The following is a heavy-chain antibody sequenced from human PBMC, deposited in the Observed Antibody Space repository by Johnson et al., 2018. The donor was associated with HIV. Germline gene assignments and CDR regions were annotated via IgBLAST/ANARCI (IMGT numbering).Heavy chain of an antibody. V-gene: IGHV3-30-3*01. CDR2: ISYDGSNK. D-gene: IGHD1-7*01. CDR3: ARERNYGTHAAFDI. CDR1: GFTFSDYY. J-gene: IGHJ3*02. Sequence: QVQLLESGGGLVQPGGSLRLSCAASGFTFSDYYMNWIRQAPGKGLEWVAVISYDGSNKYYAYSVKGRFTISRDNSKNTLYLQMNSLRAEDTAVYYCARERNYGTHAAFDIWGQGTMVTVSS.